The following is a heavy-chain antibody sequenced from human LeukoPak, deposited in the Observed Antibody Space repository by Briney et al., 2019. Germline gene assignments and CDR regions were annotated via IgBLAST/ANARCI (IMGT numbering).Heavy chain of an antibody. CDR1: GGSFSGYY. CDR3: ARGRTYIVVVPAAHRNKAFDT. D-gene: IGHD2-2*01. V-gene: IGHV4-34*01. Sequence: SETLSLTCAVYGGSFSGYYWSWIRQPPGKGLEWIGEINHSGSTNYNPSLKSRVTISVDTSKNQFSLKLSSVTAADTAVYYCARGRTYIVVVPAAHRNKAFDTWGQGTMVTVSS. CDR2: INHSGST. J-gene: IGHJ3*02.